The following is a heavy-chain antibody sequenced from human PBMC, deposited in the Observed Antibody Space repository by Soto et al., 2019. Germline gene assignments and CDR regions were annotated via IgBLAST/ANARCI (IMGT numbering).Heavy chain of an antibody. CDR2: ISYDGSKK. V-gene: IGHV3-30*18. D-gene: IGHD3-22*01. J-gene: IGHJ5*02. CDR3: AKGRWDYYDKRGWFDP. Sequence: QVQLVESGGGVVQPGRSLRLSCAASGITFSSYGMHWVRQAPGKGLEWVALISYDGSKKYYADSVKGRLTISRDNSKNSLYLQMNSLRAEDTAVYYCAKGRWDYYDKRGWFDPWGQGTLVTVSS. CDR1: GITFSSYG.